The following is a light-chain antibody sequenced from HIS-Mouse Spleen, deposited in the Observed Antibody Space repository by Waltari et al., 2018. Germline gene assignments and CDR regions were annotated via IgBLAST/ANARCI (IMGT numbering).Light chain of an antibody. V-gene: IGLV2-11*01. CDR3: CSYAGSYTLV. CDR2: EVS. J-gene: IGLJ2*01. Sequence: QSALTQPRSVSGSPGQSVTISCPGTSHAGGCYDYVSWYQQQPGKAPKLMIYEVSKRPSGVPDRFSGSKSGNTASLTISGLQAEDEADYYCCSYAGSYTLVFGGGTKLTVL. CDR1: SHAGGCYDY.